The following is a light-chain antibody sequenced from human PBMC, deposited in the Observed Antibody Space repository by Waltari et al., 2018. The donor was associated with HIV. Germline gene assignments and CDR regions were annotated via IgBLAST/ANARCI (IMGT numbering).Light chain of an antibody. V-gene: IGKV6-21*01. CDR3: QQSSGSPPT. CDR2: YAS. Sequence: HWYQQKPGQSPQLVIKYASQSVSGVPSRFSGSGSGTEFTLSITGLQTDDAATYYCQQSSGSPPTFGQGTTVDI. J-gene: IGKJ1*01.